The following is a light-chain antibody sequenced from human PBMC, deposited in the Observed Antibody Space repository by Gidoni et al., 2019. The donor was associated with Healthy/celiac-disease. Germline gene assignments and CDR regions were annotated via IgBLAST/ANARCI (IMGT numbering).Light chain of an antibody. V-gene: IGKV1-39*01. CDR3: QQSYSTPT. Sequence: DIQMTQSPSSLSASVGDRVTITCRASQSISSYLNWYQQKPGKAPKLLIYAASSLQSGVPSRFSGSGSGTDFTLTISSLQPEDFANDYGQQSYSTPTFGGGTKVEIK. J-gene: IGKJ4*01. CDR2: AAS. CDR1: QSISSY.